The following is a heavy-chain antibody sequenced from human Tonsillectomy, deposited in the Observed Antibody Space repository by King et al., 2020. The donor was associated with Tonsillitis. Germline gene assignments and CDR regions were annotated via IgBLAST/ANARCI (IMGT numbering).Heavy chain of an antibody. Sequence: VQLVESGGGLVKPGGSLRLSCAASGFTFRDYYMTWIRQAPGKGLEWVSYISTSSRYSKYADSVKGRFTISRDNAKNSLYLQMDSLRAEDTAVYYCARDTVGSSHWFDPWDQGTLVTVSS. D-gene: IGHD1-26*01. CDR2: ISTSSRYS. CDR1: GFTFRDYY. J-gene: IGHJ5*02. CDR3: ARDTVGSSHWFDP. V-gene: IGHV3-11*05.